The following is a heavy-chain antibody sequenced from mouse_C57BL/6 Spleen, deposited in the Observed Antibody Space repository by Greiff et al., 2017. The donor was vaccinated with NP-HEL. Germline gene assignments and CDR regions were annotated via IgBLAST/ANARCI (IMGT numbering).Heavy chain of an antibody. CDR3: ARAPHYYGSSYDAMDY. CDR1: GYTFTSYW. CDR2: IDPSDSYT. D-gene: IGHD1-1*01. V-gene: IGHV1-59*01. J-gene: IGHJ4*01. Sequence: QVQLQQPGAELVRPGTSVKLSCKASGYTFTSYWMHWVKQRPGQGLEWIGVIDPSDSYTNYNQKFKGKATLTVDTSSSTAYMQLSSLTSEDSAVYYGARAPHYYGSSYDAMDYWGQGTSVTVSS.